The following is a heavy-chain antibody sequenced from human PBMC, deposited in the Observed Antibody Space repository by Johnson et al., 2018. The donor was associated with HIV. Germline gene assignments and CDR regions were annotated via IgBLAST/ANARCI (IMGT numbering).Heavy chain of an antibody. Sequence: MKWVRQTPGMGLEWVSAINWNAGRTGYTDSVKGRFTICRDNAKNSLYVEMNRLRAEDTAFYYYARDRFGSGSPNAFDMWGQGTMVTVSS. J-gene: IGHJ3*02. CDR2: INWNAGRT. V-gene: IGHV3-20*03. CDR3: ARDRFGSGSPNAFDM. D-gene: IGHD3-10*01.